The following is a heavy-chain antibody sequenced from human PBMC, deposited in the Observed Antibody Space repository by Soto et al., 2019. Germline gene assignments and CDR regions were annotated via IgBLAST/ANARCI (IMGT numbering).Heavy chain of an antibody. J-gene: IGHJ6*03. D-gene: IGHD6-19*01. V-gene: IGHV3-23*01. Sequence: GGSLRLSCAASGFIFSNYVMSWVRQAPGKGLEWVSGISSSGGSTYYADSVKGRFTISRDNSKNTLYLQMNSLRAEDTAVYYCAKLGYSSAWYGYMDVWGKGTTVTVSS. CDR2: ISSSGGST. CDR3: AKLGYSSAWYGYMDV. CDR1: GFIFSNYV.